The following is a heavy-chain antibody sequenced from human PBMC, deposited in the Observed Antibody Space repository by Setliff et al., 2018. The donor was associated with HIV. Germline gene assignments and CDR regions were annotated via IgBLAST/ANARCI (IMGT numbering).Heavy chain of an antibody. D-gene: IGHD2-8*01. J-gene: IGHJ4*02. V-gene: IGHV3-30*02. CDR2: ILHDGSDK. CDR1: GFTFSSYG. Sequence: GGSLRLSCVASGFTFSSYGMHWVRQAPGKGLEWVAFILHDGSDKDCSDSVKGRFTISRDNSKNTLYLQMNSLRTEDTAVYYCTKNLYTSRWSPLDYWGQETLVTVSS. CDR3: TKNLYTSRWSPLDY.